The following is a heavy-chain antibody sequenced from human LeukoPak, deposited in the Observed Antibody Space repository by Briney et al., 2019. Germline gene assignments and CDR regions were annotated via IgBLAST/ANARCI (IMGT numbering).Heavy chain of an antibody. J-gene: IGHJ4*02. CDR2: ISGSGRST. CDR1: GFTFSSNA. Sequence: PGGSLSLSCAASGFTFSSNAMSWVRQAPGKGLELVSAISGSGRSTYYADSVKCRFTISRDNSNNTLYLQMSSLRAEDSAVECCAKENSAYYYVYWGQGTLVTVPS. CDR3: AKENSAYYYVY. V-gene: IGHV3-23*01. D-gene: IGHD3-22*01.